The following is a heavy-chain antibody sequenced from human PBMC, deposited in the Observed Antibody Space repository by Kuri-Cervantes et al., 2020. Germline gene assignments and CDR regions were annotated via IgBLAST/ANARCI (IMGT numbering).Heavy chain of an antibody. CDR1: GYTFTDYD. D-gene: IGHD3-3*01. CDR3: AKDDLKDHYDFWSGYYTPNYYYYGMDV. Sequence: ASVKVSCKTSGYTFTDYDINWVRQAPGQGLEWMGWMNPYSANTGYAQKFQGRLTMTRDTSISTAYMELSGLTSEDTAVYYCAKDDLKDHYDFWSGYYTPNYYYYGMDVWGQGTTVTVSS. CDR2: MNPYSANT. J-gene: IGHJ6*02. V-gene: IGHV1-8*01.